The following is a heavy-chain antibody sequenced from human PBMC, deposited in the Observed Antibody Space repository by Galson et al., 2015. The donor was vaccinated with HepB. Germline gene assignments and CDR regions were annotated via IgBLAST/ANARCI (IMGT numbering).Heavy chain of an antibody. J-gene: IGHJ4*02. D-gene: IGHD6-13*01. CDR1: GFTFSSYA. CDR2: ISYDGSNK. V-gene: IGHV3-30*04. Sequence: SLRLSCAASGFTFSSYAMHWVRQAPGKGLEWVAVISYDGSNKYYADSVKGRFTISRDNSKNTLYLQMNSLRAEDTAVYYCARDKWSSSFQFDYWGQGTLVTVSS. CDR3: ARDKWSSSFQFDY.